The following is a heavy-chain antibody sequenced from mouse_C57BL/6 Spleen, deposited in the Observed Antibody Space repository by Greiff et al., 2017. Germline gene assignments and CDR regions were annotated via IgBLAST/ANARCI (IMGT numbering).Heavy chain of an antibody. J-gene: IGHJ4*01. CDR2: IYPGSGST. V-gene: IGHV1-55*01. D-gene: IGHD1-1*01. Sequence: QVQLKQPGAELVKPGASVKMSCKASGYTFTSYWITWVKQRPGQGLEWIGDIYPGSGSTNYNEKFKSKATLTVDTSSSTAYMQLSSLTSEDSAVYYCARCQAVGLPYAMDYWGQGTSVTVSS. CDR3: ARCQAVGLPYAMDY. CDR1: GYTFTSYW.